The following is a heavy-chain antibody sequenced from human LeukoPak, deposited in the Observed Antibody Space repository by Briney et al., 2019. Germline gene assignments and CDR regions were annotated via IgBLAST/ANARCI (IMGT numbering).Heavy chain of an antibody. CDR1: GGTFSSYA. J-gene: IGHJ6*03. CDR3: ARLNGGDYYYYYMDV. D-gene: IGHD1-1*01. CDR2: IILIFGTA. V-gene: IGHV1-69*05. Sequence: SVKVSCKASGGTFSSYAISWVRQAPGQGLECMGGIILIFGTANYAQKFQGRVTITTDESTSTAYMELSSLRSEDTAVYYCARLNGGDYYYYYMDVWGKGTTVTVSS.